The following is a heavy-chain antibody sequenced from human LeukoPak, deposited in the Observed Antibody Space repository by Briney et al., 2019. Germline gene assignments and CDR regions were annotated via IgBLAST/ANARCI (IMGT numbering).Heavy chain of an antibody. CDR2: IWDDGSNK. CDR3: ARHYSSGWHDY. V-gene: IGHV3-33*01. J-gene: IGHJ4*02. Sequence: AGGSLRLSCAASGFTFSSHGMHWVRQAPGKGLEWVAVIWDDGSNKYYADSVKGRFTISRDNSKNTLYLQMNSLSAEDTAVYYCARHYSSGWHDYWGQGTLVTVYS. D-gene: IGHD6-19*01. CDR1: GFTFSSHG.